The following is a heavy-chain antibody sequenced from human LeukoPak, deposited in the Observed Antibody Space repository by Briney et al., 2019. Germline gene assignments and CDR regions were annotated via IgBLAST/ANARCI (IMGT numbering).Heavy chain of an antibody. CDR3: ATDRGWRTSGYYLYYFEY. Sequence: GSLRLSCAASGFTFSDYYMSWVRQAPGKGLEWVASIKNDGSEIYYVDSVRGRYTISRDNTKNSLYLQMSSLRAEDTAVYYCATDRGWRTSGYYLYYFEYWGQGTLVTFSS. V-gene: IGHV3-7*01. CDR2: IKNDGSEI. CDR1: GFTFSDYY. D-gene: IGHD3-3*01. J-gene: IGHJ4*02.